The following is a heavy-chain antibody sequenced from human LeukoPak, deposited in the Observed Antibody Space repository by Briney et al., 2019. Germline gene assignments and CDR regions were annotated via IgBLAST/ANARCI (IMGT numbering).Heavy chain of an antibody. J-gene: IGHJ6*03. CDR3: AKTSLSDPSGHYYYMDV. V-gene: IGHV3-30*04. D-gene: IGHD3-3*01. CDR2: ISYDGSNK. CDR1: GFTFSSYA. Sequence: GGSLRLSCAASGFTFSSYAMHWVRQAPGKGLEWVAVISYDGSNKYYADSVKGRFTISRDNSQNTVSLQLNNLRIEDTALYYCAKTSLSDPSGHYYYMDVWGKGTTVTVSS.